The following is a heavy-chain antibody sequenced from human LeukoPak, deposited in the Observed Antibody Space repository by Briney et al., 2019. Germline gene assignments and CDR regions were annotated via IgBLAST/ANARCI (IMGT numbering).Heavy chain of an antibody. V-gene: IGHV4-4*07. J-gene: IGHJ5*02. Sequence: SETLSLTCTVSGGFISSYYWGWIRQPAGKGLEWIGRIYTSGSTNYNPSLKSRVTISVDKSKNQFSLKLTSVTAADTAVYYCARLNGDYDWGNWSDHWGQGTLVTVSS. D-gene: IGHD4-17*01. CDR2: IYTSGST. CDR3: ARLNGDYDWGNWSDH. CDR1: GGFISSYY.